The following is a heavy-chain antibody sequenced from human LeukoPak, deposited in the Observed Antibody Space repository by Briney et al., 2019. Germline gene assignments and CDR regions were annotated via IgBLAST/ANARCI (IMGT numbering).Heavy chain of an antibody. V-gene: IGHV4-59*01. Sequence: SETLSLTCTVSGGSISSYYWSWIRQPPGKGLEWIGYIYYSGSTNYNPSLKSRVTISVDTSKNQFSLKLSSVTAADTAVYYCARDSIVVVPAAKGYYYYGMDVWGQGTTVTVSS. CDR3: ARDSIVVVPAAKGYYYYGMDV. CDR2: IYYSGST. D-gene: IGHD2-2*01. J-gene: IGHJ6*02. CDR1: GGSISSYY.